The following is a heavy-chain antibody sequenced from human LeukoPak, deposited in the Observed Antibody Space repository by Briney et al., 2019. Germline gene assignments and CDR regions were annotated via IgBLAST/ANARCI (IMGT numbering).Heavy chain of an antibody. V-gene: IGHV4-59*01. CDR1: GGSISSYY. J-gene: IGHJ4*02. D-gene: IGHD4-17*01. Sequence: SETLSLTCTVSGGSISSYYWSWIRQPPGKGLEWIGYVYYSGNTNYNPSLKTRVSISLDTSKNQFSPRLPSVTAADTALYYCARGDKSGNYGYYFDFWGQGILVTVSS. CDR2: VYYSGNT. CDR3: ARGDKSGNYGYYFDF.